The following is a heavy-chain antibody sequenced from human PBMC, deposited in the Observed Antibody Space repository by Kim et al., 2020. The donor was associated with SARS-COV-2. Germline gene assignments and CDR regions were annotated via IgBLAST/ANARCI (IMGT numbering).Heavy chain of an antibody. D-gene: IGHD2-2*01. CDR1: GGSISSYY. J-gene: IGHJ6*03. Sequence: SETLSLTCTVSGGSISSYYWSWIRQPPGKGLEWIGYIYYSGSTNYNPSLKSRVTISVDTSKNQFSLKLSSVTAADTAVYYCARLGYCSSTSCYDYYYYYYMDVWGKGTTVTV. CDR3: ARLGYCSSTSCYDYYYYYYMDV. V-gene: IGHV4-59*08. CDR2: IYYSGST.